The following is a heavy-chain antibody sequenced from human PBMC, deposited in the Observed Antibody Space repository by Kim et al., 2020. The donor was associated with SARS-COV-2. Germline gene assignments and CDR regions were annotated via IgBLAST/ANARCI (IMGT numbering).Heavy chain of an antibody. J-gene: IGHJ2*01. CDR1: GSSIRSTSEY. D-gene: IGHD3-9*01. CDR3: AGMTWFWYFDL. CDR2: VFHSGSG. Sequence: SETLSLTCTVSGSSIRSTSEYWGWVRQPPGKGLEWIGSVFHSGSGYYNPSLKTRVTISVDTSKNQFSLNVISATAADTAVYYCAGMTWFWYFDLWGRGTLVTVSS. V-gene: IGHV4-39*01.